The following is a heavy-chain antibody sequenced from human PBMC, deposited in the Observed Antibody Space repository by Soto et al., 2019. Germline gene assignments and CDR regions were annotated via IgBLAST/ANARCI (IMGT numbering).Heavy chain of an antibody. D-gene: IGHD3-22*01. CDR2: IYYSGST. Sequence: QVQLQESGPGLVKPSQTLSLTCTVSGGPISSGGYYWSWIRQHPGKGLEWIGYIYYSGSTYYNPSLKSRVTISVDTSKNQFSLKLSSVTAADTAVYYCARVNYYDSSGYYYGFDYWGQGTLVTVSS. CDR1: GGPISSGGYY. V-gene: IGHV4-31*03. CDR3: ARVNYYDSSGYYYGFDY. J-gene: IGHJ4*02.